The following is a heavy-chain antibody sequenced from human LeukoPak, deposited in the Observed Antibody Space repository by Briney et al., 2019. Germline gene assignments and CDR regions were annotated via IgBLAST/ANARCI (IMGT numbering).Heavy chain of an antibody. D-gene: IGHD1-1*01. V-gene: IGHV1-8*01. CDR3: ARDTNDVRSYYFDY. CDR2: MNPNSGNT. Sequence: ASVKVSCKASGYTFTSYDINWVRQATGQGLEWMGWMNPNSGNTGYAQKFQGRVTMTRNTSISTAYMELSSLRSEDTAVYYCARDTNDVRSYYFDYWGQGTLVTVSS. J-gene: IGHJ4*02. CDR1: GYTFTSYD.